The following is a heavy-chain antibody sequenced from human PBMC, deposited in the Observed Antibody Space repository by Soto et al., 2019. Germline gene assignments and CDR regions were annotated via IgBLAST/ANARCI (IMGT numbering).Heavy chain of an antibody. D-gene: IGHD1-26*01. CDR2: INTDGSVT. J-gene: IGHJ4*02. CDR3: SRQTGLGATNY. CDR1: TFTFSNHW. V-gene: IGHV3-74*01. Sequence: GGSLRLSCAASTFTFSNHWMSWVRQAPGKGLVWVARINTDGSVTSHADSVKGRFTISRDNAKSTRWLQITILRAENSAIYYCSRQTGLGATNYWGRGTLVTVSS.